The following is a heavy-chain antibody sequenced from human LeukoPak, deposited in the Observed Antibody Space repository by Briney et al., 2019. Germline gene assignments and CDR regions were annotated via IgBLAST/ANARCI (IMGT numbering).Heavy chain of an antibody. Sequence: PSETLSLTCTVSGGSISSYYWSWIRQPAGKGLEWIGRIYTSGSTNYNPSLKSRVTMSVDTSKNQFSLKLSSVTAADTAVYYCARDPVLFGNNDAFDIWGQGTMVTVSS. D-gene: IGHD1/OR15-1a*01. J-gene: IGHJ3*02. V-gene: IGHV4-4*07. CDR2: IYTSGST. CDR1: GGSISSYY. CDR3: ARDPVLFGNNDAFDI.